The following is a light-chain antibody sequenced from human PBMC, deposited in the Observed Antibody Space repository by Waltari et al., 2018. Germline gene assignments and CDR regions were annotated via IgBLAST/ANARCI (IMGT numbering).Light chain of an antibody. V-gene: IGLV4-69*01. CDR3: QTGGHGTWV. CDR2: VNSDGNH. CDR1: SGHSTNV. Sequence: LVLTQSPSASASLGASVKLTCTLSSGHSTNVIAWLQNRPDQGPRFVMTVNSDGNHNKGDGIPSRFSGSSSGAERYLTSASLQSEDEADYYCQTGGHGTWVFGGGTELTVL. J-gene: IGLJ3*02.